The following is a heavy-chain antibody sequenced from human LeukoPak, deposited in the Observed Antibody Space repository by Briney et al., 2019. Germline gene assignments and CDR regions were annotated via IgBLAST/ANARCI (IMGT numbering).Heavy chain of an antibody. CDR2: INHSGST. Sequence: SETLSLTCAVYGGSFSSYYWSWIRQSPGKGLEWIGEINHSGSTNYNPSLKSRVTISVDTSKNQFSLKLSSVTAADTAVYYCARFVKSAATDYWGQGTLVTVSS. CDR3: ARFVKSAATDY. V-gene: IGHV4-34*01. J-gene: IGHJ4*02. CDR1: GGSFSSYY. D-gene: IGHD2-15*01.